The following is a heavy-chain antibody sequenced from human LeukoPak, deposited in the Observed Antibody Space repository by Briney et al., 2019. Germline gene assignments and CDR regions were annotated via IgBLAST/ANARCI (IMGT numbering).Heavy chain of an antibody. CDR2: ISRSSSYI. Sequence: GGSLRLSCAASGVTFRSYSMNGVRQAPGKGLEWGSSISRSSSYIYYADSVKGRFTISSDNAKNSLYLQMNSRRAEDTAVYYCARSATVFAVVSAFFDYWGQGTLVTVSS. CDR1: GVTFRSYS. CDR3: ARSATVFAVVSAFFDY. D-gene: IGHD3-3*01. V-gene: IGHV3-21*01. J-gene: IGHJ4*02.